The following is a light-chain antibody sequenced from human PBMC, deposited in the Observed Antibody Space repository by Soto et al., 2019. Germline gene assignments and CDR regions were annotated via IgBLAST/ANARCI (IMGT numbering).Light chain of an antibody. V-gene: IGLV2-14*01. CDR3: SSFSSTTTYV. CDR1: SSDVGTYNY. J-gene: IGLJ1*01. Sequence: QSVLTQPASVSGSPGQSITISCTGTSSDVGTYNYVSWYQHHPGEAPKLIIYEVSYRPSGVSNRFSGSKSGGTASLTISGLQAEDESDYYCSSFSSTTTYVFGTGTKVTVL. CDR2: EVS.